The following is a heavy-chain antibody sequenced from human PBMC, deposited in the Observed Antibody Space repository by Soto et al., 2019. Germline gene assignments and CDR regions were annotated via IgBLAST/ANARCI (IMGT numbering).Heavy chain of an antibody. V-gene: IGHV1-69*14. J-gene: IGHJ5*02. D-gene: IGHD2-15*01. CDR3: ARDLGGCSGGSCRYNWFDP. CDR2: IIPMYGTE. Sequence: QVKLVQSGAEGKKPGSSVRVSCKASGAPFSSYPISWVRQAPGQGLEWWGGIIPMYGTENYAQKFQDRVTITADTSTSTAYMELSSLRSEDTAVYYCARDLGGCSGGSCRYNWFDPWGQGTPVTVSS. CDR1: GAPFSSYP.